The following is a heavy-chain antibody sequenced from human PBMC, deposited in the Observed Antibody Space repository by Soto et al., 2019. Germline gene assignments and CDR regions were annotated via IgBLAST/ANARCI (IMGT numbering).Heavy chain of an antibody. CDR3: ASPDSSGYSDFDF. CDR1: SYTFTNHG. D-gene: IGHD3-22*01. V-gene: IGHV1-18*04. Sequence: KVPSQACSYTFTNHGSRLVLQDPGQGLEWMGWISAYNGNTNYAQQIQGRVTMITDTSTRTASMVPRSLRSDDTAVYSCASPDSSGYSDFDFWGQGTLVTVYS. J-gene: IGHJ4*01. CDR2: ISAYNGNT.